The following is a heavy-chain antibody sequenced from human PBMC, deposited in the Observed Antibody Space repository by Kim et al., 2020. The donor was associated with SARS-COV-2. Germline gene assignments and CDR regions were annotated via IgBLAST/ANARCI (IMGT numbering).Heavy chain of an antibody. D-gene: IGHD7-27*01. J-gene: IGHJ5*02. Sequence: SETLSLTCTVSGGSISSGGYYWSWFRQRPGKGLEWIGYVYHNGRSNYNPSLKSQLYISIDTSKIQFSLKMNSMTAADTAMYYCARVEGWGNSPIDPWGQGTLVTVSS. CDR2: VYHNGRS. V-gene: IGHV4-31*01. CDR1: GGSISSGGYY. CDR3: ARVEGWGNSPIDP.